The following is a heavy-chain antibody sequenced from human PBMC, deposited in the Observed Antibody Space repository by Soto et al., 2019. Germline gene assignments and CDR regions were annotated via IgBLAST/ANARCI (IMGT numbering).Heavy chain of an antibody. CDR3: TGGYCTGGTCYSGYIQH. D-gene: IGHD2-15*01. J-gene: IGHJ1*01. V-gene: IGHV3-73*02. Sequence: VQLVQSGGGLVQPGGSLKLSCAASGFTFSGSTVHWVRQASGEGLQWVGRIRSKANDYATTYIASVKGRFTISRDDSRNTAYLQMSDLKTEDTAVYYCTGGYCTGGTCYSGYIQHWGQGALVTVFS. CDR1: GFTFSGST. CDR2: IRSKANDYAT.